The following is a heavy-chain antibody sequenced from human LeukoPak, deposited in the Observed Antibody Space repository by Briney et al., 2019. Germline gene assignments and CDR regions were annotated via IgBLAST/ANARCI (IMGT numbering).Heavy chain of an antibody. CDR2: IYYSGST. Sequence: SETLSLTCTVSGGSISSSSYYWGWIRQPPGKGLEWIGSIYYSGSTYYNPPLKSRVTISVDTSKNQFSLKLSSVTAADTAVYYCARGTSYYYYYMDVWGKGTTVTVSS. CDR3: ARGTSYYYYYMDV. J-gene: IGHJ6*03. D-gene: IGHD3-3*01. V-gene: IGHV4-39*07. CDR1: GGSISSSSYY.